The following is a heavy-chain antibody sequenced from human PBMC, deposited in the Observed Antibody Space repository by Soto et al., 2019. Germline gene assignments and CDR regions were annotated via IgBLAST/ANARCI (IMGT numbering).Heavy chain of an antibody. D-gene: IGHD6-6*01. J-gene: IGHJ5*02. CDR2: MNPNSGNT. CDR1: GYTFTSYD. V-gene: IGHV1-8*01. Sequence: ASVKVSCKASGYTFTSYDINWLRQATGQGLEWMGWMNPNSGNTGYAQKFQGRVTMTRNTSISTAYMELSSLRSEDTAVYYCARSPSAYSSSSDGWFDPWGQGTLVTVS. CDR3: ARSPSAYSSSSDGWFDP.